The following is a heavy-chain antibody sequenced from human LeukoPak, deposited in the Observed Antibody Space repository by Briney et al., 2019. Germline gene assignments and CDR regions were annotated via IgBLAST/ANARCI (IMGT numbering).Heavy chain of an antibody. CDR1: GFTFSNYG. D-gene: IGHD5-24*01. V-gene: IGHV3-7*05. CDR3: ARASDPSLQPP. CDR2: IKQDGSEK. Sequence: GGSLRLSCAASGFTFSNYGKIWLRQAPGKELDALGNIKQDGSEKRYADSVRGRFSISRDNAQTSLYLQMTSLSAEDTAVYYCARASDPSLQPPWGQGTLVTVSS. J-gene: IGHJ5*02.